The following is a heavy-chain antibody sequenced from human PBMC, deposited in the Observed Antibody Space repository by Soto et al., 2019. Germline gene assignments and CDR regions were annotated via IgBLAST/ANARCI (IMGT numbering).Heavy chain of an antibody. CDR1: GDSISDTRYY. V-gene: IGHV4-39*01. D-gene: IGHD4-17*01. Sequence: PSETLSLTCSVLGDSISDTRYYWGWIRQSPEKGLEWIGSISHDGHAYYNPSLKSRVTLFADTSRHQFSLKMNSVTVADTALYFCARQVYGDYLGGNWFDRWGQGALVTVSS. CDR2: ISHDGHA. CDR3: ARQVYGDYLGGNWFDR. J-gene: IGHJ5*02.